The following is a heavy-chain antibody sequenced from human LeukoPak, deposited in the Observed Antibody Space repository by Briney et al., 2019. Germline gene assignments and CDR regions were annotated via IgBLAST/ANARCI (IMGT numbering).Heavy chain of an antibody. V-gene: IGHV3-33*01. CDR2: IWYDGSNK. J-gene: IGHJ4*02. D-gene: IGHD3-22*01. Sequence: GGSLRLSCAASGFTFSSFGMHWVRQAPGKGLEWVAVIWYDGSNKYYADSAKGRFTISRDISKNTLYLQMNSLRAEDTAVYYCARDAEYYYDSNGYYPLRYWGQGTLVTVSS. CDR1: GFTFSSFG. CDR3: ARDAEYYYDSNGYYPLRY.